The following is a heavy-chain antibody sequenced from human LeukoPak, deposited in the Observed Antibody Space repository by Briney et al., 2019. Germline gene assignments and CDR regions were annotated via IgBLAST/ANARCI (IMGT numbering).Heavy chain of an antibody. D-gene: IGHD3-22*01. CDR3: ARVSSDSSGYYYSGWFDP. CDR2: INTNTGNP. V-gene: IGHV7-4-1*02. J-gene: IGHJ5*02. CDR1: GYSFTSYA. Sequence: ASVKVSCKTSGYSFTSYAMNWVRQAPGQGLEWMGWINTNTGNPTYAQGFTGRFVFSLDTSVSTAYLQISSLKAEDTAVYYCARVSSDSSGYYYSGWFDPWGQGTLVTVSS.